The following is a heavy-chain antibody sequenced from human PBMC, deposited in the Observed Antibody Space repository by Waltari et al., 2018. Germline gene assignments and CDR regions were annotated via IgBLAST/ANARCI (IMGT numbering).Heavy chain of an antibody. J-gene: IGHJ4*02. CDR3: ARGYDFWSGYAAPDY. CDR1: GYTFTGYY. D-gene: IGHD3-3*01. Sequence: QVQLVQSGAEVKKPGASVKVSCKASGYTFTGYYMHWVRQAPGQGLEWMGRINPNSGGTNYAQKCQGRVTMTRDTSISTAYMELSRLRSDDTAVYYCARGYDFWSGYAAPDYWGQGTLVTVSS. V-gene: IGHV1-2*06. CDR2: INPNSGGT.